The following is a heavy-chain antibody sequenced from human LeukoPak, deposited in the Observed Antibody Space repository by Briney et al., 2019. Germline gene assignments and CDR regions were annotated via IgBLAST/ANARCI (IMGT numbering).Heavy chain of an antibody. CDR1: GGSISTYY. Sequence: SETLSLTCTVSGGSISTYYWSWIRQPPGKGLEWIGYIYYSGSTNYNPSLKSRVTISVDTSKNQFSLKLSSVTAADTAVYYCARDQGHSSFDPWGQGTRVTVSS. J-gene: IGHJ5*02. V-gene: IGHV4-59*01. D-gene: IGHD3-3*02. CDR3: ARDQGHSSFDP. CDR2: IYYSGST.